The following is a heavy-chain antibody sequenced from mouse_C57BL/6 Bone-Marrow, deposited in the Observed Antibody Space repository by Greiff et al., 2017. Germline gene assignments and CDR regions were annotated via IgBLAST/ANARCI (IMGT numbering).Heavy chain of an antibody. CDR1: GYTFTSYT. D-gene: IGHD2-14*01. Sequence: VQLQQSGAELARPGASVKMSCKASGYTFTSYTMHWVKQRPGQGLEWIGSINPSSGYTKYNKKFKDKSKLTADKSSSTAYMQRSSLTSEDSAVYYGARGSPVRYLDVWGTGTTVTVSS. CDR3: ARGSPVRYLDV. CDR2: INPSSGYT. J-gene: IGHJ1*03. V-gene: IGHV1-4*01.